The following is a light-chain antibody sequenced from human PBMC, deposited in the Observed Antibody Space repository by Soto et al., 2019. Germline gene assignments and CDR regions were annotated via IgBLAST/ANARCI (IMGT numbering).Light chain of an antibody. Sequence: QSALTQPRSVSGSPGQSVSISCTGTSSDVGGYNYVSWYQHHPGKAPKLLIFEVTNRPSGVSSRFSGSKSGNTASLTISGLQTEDEATYYCGSSTDTDTLVIFGGGTKLTVL. CDR2: EVT. CDR1: SSDVGGYNY. V-gene: IGLV2-11*01. J-gene: IGLJ2*01. CDR3: GSSTDTDTLVI.